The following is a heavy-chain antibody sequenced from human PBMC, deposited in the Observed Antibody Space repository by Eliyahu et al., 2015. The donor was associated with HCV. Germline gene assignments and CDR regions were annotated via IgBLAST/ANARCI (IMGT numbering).Heavy chain of an antibody. Sequence: QVQLVESGGGLVKSGGSLRLSCEASGFTFSDYYMSWIRQAPGKGLEWVSYISSSETTIYYADSVKGRFNISRDDAKNSLYLQLNSLRVEDTAVYYCVRGPRDMWIQIWNFDYWGQGTLVTVSS. J-gene: IGHJ4*02. CDR2: ISSSETTI. CDR1: GFTFSDYY. CDR3: VRGPRDMWIQIWNFDY. V-gene: IGHV3-11*01. D-gene: IGHD5-18*01.